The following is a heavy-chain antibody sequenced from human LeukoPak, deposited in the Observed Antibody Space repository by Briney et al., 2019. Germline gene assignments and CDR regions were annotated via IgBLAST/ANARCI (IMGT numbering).Heavy chain of an antibody. J-gene: IGHJ5*02. CDR2: IYTSGST. D-gene: IGHD2-8*01. V-gene: IGHV4-4*07. CDR1: GGSISSYY. CDR3: ARDPPDCTNGVCYPARGGVAWFDP. Sequence: SETLSLTCTVSGGSISSYYWSWIRQPAGKGLEWIGRIYTSGSTNYNPSLKSRVTISVDTSKNQFSLKLSSVTAADTAVYYCARDPPDCTNGVCYPARGGVAWFDPWGQGTLVTVSS.